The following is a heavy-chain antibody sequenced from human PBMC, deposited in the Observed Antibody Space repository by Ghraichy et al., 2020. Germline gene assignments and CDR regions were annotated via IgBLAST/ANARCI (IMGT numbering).Heavy chain of an antibody. D-gene: IGHD1-1*01. J-gene: IGHJ6*02. CDR1: GGSVSGGSYC. CDR3: ARERWKDGMDA. CDR2: LYYSAST. V-gene: IGHV4-61*01. Sequence: SETLSLTCTVSGGSVSGGSYCWSWIRQPPGKGLEWIGYLYYSASTNYNLSLKSRVTISVDTSKTQLSLKLSSVTAPDTAVYYCARERWKDGMDAWGHGTTVTVSS.